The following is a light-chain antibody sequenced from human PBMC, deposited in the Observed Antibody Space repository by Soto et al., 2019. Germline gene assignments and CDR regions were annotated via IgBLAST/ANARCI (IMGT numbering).Light chain of an antibody. J-gene: IGKJ5*01. V-gene: IGKV3-20*01. CDR2: GAS. CDR3: QQYGSSLP. Sequence: EIVLTQSPGTLSLSPGERATLSCMASQSVSSSYLAWYQQKPGQAPRLLIYGASSRATGIPDRFSGSGSGTDFTLTISRLEPEDFAVYYCQQYGSSLPFGQGTRLEI. CDR1: QSVSSSY.